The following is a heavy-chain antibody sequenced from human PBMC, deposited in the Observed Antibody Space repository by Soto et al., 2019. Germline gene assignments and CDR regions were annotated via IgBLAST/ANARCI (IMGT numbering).Heavy chain of an antibody. Sequence: QVQLQESGPGLVKPSQTLSLTCTVSGGSISSGGYYWSWIRQHPGKCLEWTGYIYYSGSTYYNPSLKSRVTISVDTSKNQFSLKLSSVTAADTAVYYCARSIAVAGTQSMRAFDIWGQGTMVTVSS. CDR3: ARSIAVAGTQSMRAFDI. CDR1: GGSISSGGYY. V-gene: IGHV4-31*03. J-gene: IGHJ3*02. D-gene: IGHD6-19*01. CDR2: IYYSGST.